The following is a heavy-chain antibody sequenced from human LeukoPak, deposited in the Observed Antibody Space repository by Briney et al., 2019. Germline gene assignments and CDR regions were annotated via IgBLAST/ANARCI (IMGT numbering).Heavy chain of an antibody. J-gene: IGHJ3*02. Sequence: ASVKVSCKASGYTFTDYYMHWVRQASGQGLEWMGWSNPNSGGTKCAQNFQGRVTMTRDTSMNTAYMELSRLRSDDTAVYYCARALSVYSGYDDAVDIWGQGTMVTVSS. CDR1: GYTFTDYY. CDR3: ARALSVYSGYDDAVDI. D-gene: IGHD5-12*01. CDR2: SNPNSGGT. V-gene: IGHV1-2*02.